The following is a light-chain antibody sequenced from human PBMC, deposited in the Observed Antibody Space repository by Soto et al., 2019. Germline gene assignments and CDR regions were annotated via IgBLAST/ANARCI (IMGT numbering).Light chain of an antibody. CDR2: KAS. V-gene: IGKV1-5*03. J-gene: IGKJ4*01. CDR3: QQYKSYTLT. CDR1: QSISHW. Sequence: DIQMTQSPSTLSASVGDRVTITCRASQSISHWLAWYQQKPGKAPKLLIYKASSLESGVPSRFSGTGSGTEFTLTISSLQPDDFASYYCQQYKSYTLTFGGGTKVEIK.